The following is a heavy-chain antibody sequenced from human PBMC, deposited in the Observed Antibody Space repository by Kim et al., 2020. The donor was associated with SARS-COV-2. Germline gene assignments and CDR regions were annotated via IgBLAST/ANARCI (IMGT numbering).Heavy chain of an antibody. CDR1: GFSLRASGVG. V-gene: IGHV2-5*02. J-gene: IGHJ3*01. CDR3: AHRHRPSSGGKTPNAAIDA. D-gene: IGHD2-8*02. Sequence: SGPTLVNPTQTLTVTCTFSGFSLRASGVGVGWLRQPPGQALEWLALIYWDGDERYRPSLKNRLTLTTDSSDNQVVLTLTNMDPVDTATYYCAHRHRPSSGGKTPNAAIDAWGPGTVFTVSS. CDR2: IYWDGDE.